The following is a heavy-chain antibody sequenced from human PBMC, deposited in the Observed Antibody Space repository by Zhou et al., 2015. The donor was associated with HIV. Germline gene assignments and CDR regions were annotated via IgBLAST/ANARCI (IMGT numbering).Heavy chain of an antibody. CDR3: ASGGLTQYCSSTSCYGVYYYYMDV. CDR1: GGTFSSYA. J-gene: IGHJ6*03. Sequence: QVQLVQSGAEVKKPGSSVKVSCKASGGTFSSYAISWVRQAPGQGLEWMGGIIPIFGTANYAQKFQGRVTITADESTSTAYMELSSLRSEDTAVYYCASGGLTQYCSSTSCYGVYYYYMDVWGKGTTVTVSS. CDR2: IIPIFGTA. D-gene: IGHD2-2*01. V-gene: IGHV1-69*01.